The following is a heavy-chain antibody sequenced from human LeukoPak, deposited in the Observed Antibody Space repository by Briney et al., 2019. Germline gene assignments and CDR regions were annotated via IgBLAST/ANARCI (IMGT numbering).Heavy chain of an antibody. CDR2: IYYSGST. D-gene: IGHD3-22*01. CDR3: ARKAYDSSGSIDY. CDR1: GGSFSGYY. V-gene: IGHV4-34*10. J-gene: IGHJ4*02. Sequence: SETLSLTCAVYGGSFSGYYWSWIRQPPGKGLERIGYIYYSGSTYYNPSLKSRVTMSVDTSKNQFSLKLSSVTAVDTAVYYCARKAYDSSGSIDYWGQGTLVTVSS.